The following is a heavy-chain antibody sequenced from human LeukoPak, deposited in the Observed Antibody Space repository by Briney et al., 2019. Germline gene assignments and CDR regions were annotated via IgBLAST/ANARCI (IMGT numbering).Heavy chain of an antibody. D-gene: IGHD2-15*01. CDR3: AKAPVTTCRGGFCYPFDY. J-gene: IGHJ4*02. Sequence: PGGSLRLSCAASGFTLSSYAMSWVRQAPGKGLEWVSAISDTGNTYHADSVNGRFTISRYSSKNTLFLQMNRLRPADAAVYYCAKAPVTTCRGGFCYPFDYWGLGTLVTVSS. CDR1: GFTLSSYA. CDR2: ISDTGNT. V-gene: IGHV3-23*01.